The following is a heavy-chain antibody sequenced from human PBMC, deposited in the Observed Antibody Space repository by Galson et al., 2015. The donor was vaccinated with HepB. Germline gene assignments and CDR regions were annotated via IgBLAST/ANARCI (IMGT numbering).Heavy chain of an antibody. D-gene: IGHD4-17*01. J-gene: IGHJ4*02. V-gene: IGHV3-30-3*01. Sequence: SLRLSCAASGFTFSNFAMHWVRQAPGKGLEWVALISYGGSNKYYADSVKGRFTISRDISKNTLYLQMNILRAEDTAVYYCARDLADYALRFDYWGQGTLVTVSS. CDR3: ARDLADYALRFDY. CDR1: GFTFSNFA. CDR2: ISYGGSNK.